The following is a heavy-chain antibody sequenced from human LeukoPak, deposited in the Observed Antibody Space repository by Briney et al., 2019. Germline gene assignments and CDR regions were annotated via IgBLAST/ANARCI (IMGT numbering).Heavy chain of an antibody. J-gene: IGHJ4*02. V-gene: IGHV5-51*01. D-gene: IGHD3-22*01. Sequence: GESLKISCKASGYSFTSYWIGWVRQMPGKGLEWMGIIYPGDSDTRYSPSFQGQVTISADKSISTAYLQWSSLKASDTAMYYCARQGHYYDSSGYYGDYFDYWGQGTLVTVSS. CDR1: GYSFTSYW. CDR3: ARQGHYYDSSGYYGDYFDY. CDR2: IYPGDSDT.